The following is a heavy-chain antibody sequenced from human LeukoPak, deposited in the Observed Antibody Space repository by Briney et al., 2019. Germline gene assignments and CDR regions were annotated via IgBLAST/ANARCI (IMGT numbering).Heavy chain of an antibody. CDR2: INPSGGST. CDR3: ASLYGDYVSSDY. CDR1: GYTFTSYY. V-gene: IGHV1-46*01. D-gene: IGHD4-17*01. Sequence: ASVKVSCKASGYTFTSYYMHWVRRAPGQGLEWMGIINPSGGSTSYAQKFQGRVTMTRDTSTSTVYMELSSLRSEDTAVYYCASLYGDYVSSDYWGQGTLVTVSS. J-gene: IGHJ4*02.